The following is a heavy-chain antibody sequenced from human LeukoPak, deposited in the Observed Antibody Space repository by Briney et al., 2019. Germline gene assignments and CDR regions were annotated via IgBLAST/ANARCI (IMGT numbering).Heavy chain of an antibody. J-gene: IGHJ4*02. CDR1: GLSFSSFA. Sequence: GGSLRLSCSASGLSFSSFAMSWVRQGPARGLEWVSSLRGNGETFYADSVRGRFTLSSDSFTNTVYLRLNNLRVEDTAVYYCARASWISSSDAVRWGQGTLVTVSS. CDR3: ARASWISSSDAVR. V-gene: IGHV3-23*01. D-gene: IGHD6-25*01. CDR2: LRGNGET.